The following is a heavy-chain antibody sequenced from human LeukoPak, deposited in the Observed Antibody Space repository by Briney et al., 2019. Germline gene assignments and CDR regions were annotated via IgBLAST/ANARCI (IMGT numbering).Heavy chain of an antibody. D-gene: IGHD3-10*01. Sequence: SETLSLTCAVSGGSISSGGYSWSWIRQPPRKGLEWIGYIYHSGSTYYNPSLKSRVTISVDTSKNQFSLKLSSVTAADTAVYYCARGPYYYGSGWGSDAFDIWGQGTMVTVSS. CDR1: GGSISSGGYS. V-gene: IGHV4-30-2*01. CDR3: ARGPYYYGSGWGSDAFDI. J-gene: IGHJ3*02. CDR2: IYHSGST.